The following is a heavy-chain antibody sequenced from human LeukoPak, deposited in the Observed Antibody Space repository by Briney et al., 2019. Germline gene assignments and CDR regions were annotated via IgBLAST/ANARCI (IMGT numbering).Heavy chain of an antibody. J-gene: IGHJ3*02. CDR3: ARARTVGATKPGAFDI. D-gene: IGHD1-26*01. Sequence: GGSLRLSCAASGFTFSSYWMHWVRQAPGKGLVWVSRINSDGSSTSYADSVKGRFTVSRDNAKNTLYLQMNSLRAEDTAVYYCARARTVGATKPGAFDIWGQGTMVTVSS. CDR2: INSDGSST. CDR1: GFTFSSYW. V-gene: IGHV3-74*01.